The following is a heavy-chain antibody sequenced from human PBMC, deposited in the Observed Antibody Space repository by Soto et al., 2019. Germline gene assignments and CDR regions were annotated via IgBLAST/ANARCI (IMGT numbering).Heavy chain of an antibody. V-gene: IGHV3-30-3*01. CDR1: GFTFSSYA. CDR2: ISYDGSNK. J-gene: IGHJ4*02. Sequence: PGGSLRLSCAASGFTFSSYAMHWVRQAPGKGLEWVAVISYDGSNKYYADSVKGRFTISRDNSKNTLYLQMNSLRAEDTAVYYCARDRGYVWGSYRFPLDFDYWGQGTLVTVSS. CDR3: ARDRGYVWGSYRFPLDFDY. D-gene: IGHD3-16*02.